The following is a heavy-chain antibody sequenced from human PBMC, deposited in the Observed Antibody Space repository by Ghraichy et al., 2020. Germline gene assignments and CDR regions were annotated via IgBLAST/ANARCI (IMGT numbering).Heavy chain of an antibody. CDR2: TYYRSKWYN. J-gene: IGHJ4*02. V-gene: IGHV6-1*01. Sequence: SQTLSLTCAISGDTVSSNSAACNWIRQSPSSGLEWLGRTYYRSKWYNDYAVSVKSRIAINPDTSKNQFSLQLRSVTPEDTAVYYCAKTTMVRGAYDCWGQGTLVTVSS. CDR1: GDTVSSNSAA. CDR3: AKTTMVRGAYDC. D-gene: IGHD3-10*01.